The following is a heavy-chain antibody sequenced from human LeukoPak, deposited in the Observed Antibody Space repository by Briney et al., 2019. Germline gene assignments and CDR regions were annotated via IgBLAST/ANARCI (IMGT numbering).Heavy chain of an antibody. D-gene: IGHD2-2*01. CDR1: GFTFSSYW. V-gene: IGHV3-7*01. CDR2: IKQDGSEK. J-gene: IGHJ5*02. Sequence: GGSLRLSCAASGFTFSSYWMSWVRQAPGKGLEWVANIKQDGSEKYYVDSVKGRFTISRDNAKNSLYLQMNSLRAEDTAVYHCARLVVPAATENWFDPWGQGTLVTVSS. CDR3: ARLVVPAATENWFDP.